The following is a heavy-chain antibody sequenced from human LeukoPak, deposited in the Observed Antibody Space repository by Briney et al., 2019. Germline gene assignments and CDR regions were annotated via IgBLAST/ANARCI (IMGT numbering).Heavy chain of an antibody. V-gene: IGHV3-23*01. CDR1: GFAFYSYA. Sequence: GGSLRLSCAASGFAFYSYAMTWVRQAPGKGLEWVSVITGSGGATYYADCVKGRFTISRDNSKNTLYLQMNSLRVEDTVVYYCAKDPNGDYVGAFDFWGQGTLVTVSS. CDR2: ITGSGGAT. CDR3: AKDPNGDYVGAFDF. J-gene: IGHJ3*01. D-gene: IGHD4-17*01.